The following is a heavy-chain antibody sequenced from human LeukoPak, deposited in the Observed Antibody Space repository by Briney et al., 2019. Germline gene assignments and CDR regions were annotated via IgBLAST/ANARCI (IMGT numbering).Heavy chain of an antibody. CDR2: ISSSGGST. CDR3: ANARYHWNDAGVDY. CDR1: GFTSSSYA. V-gene: IGHV3-23*01. J-gene: IGHJ4*02. D-gene: IGHD1-20*01. Sequence: GSLSLSCAASGFTSSSYAMSWVRHAPGKGLEWVSAISSSGGSTYYADSVKGRFTLSRDNSKNTLYLQMNSLRAEDTAVYFCANARYHWNDAGVDYWGQGTLVTVSS.